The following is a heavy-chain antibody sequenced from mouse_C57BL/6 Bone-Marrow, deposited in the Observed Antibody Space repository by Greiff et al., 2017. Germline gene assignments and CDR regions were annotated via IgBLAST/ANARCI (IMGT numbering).Heavy chain of an antibody. Sequence: VQLQQSGAELVKPGASVKMSCKASGYTFTSYWITWVKQRPGQGLEWIGDIYPGSGSTNYNEKFKSKVTLTVDTSSSTAYMQLSSLTSEDSAVYYCARPYCSNYWYFDVWGTGTTVTVSS. CDR1: GYTFTSYW. CDR2: IYPGSGST. D-gene: IGHD2-5*01. V-gene: IGHV1-55*01. CDR3: ARPYCSNYWYFDV. J-gene: IGHJ1*03.